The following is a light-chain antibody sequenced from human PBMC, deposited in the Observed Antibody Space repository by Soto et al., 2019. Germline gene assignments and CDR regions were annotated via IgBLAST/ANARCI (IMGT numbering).Light chain of an antibody. CDR3: SSYRSRSTLV. CDR2: EVS. Sequence: QSALTQPASVSGSPGQSNTISCTGTSSDVGGYNYVSWYQQHPGTAPKLMIFEVSNRPSGVSNRFSGSKSGNTASLTISGLQAEDEADYYCSSYRSRSTLVFGGGTKLTVL. V-gene: IGLV2-14*01. J-gene: IGLJ3*02. CDR1: SSDVGGYNY.